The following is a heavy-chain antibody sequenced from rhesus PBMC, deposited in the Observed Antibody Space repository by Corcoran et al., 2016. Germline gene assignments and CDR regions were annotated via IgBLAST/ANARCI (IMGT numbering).Heavy chain of an antibody. D-gene: IGHD6-25*01. J-gene: IGHJ4*01. CDR3: ARVWGGSWTCDY. CDR2: IYGSSTST. CDR1: GGSISDSYR. V-gene: IGHV4S10*01. Sequence: QVQLQESGPGVVKPSETLSLTCAVSGGSISDSYRWSWIRQPPGKGLEWIGYIYGSSTSTNYNPSPKSRVTIYKDTSKNQFSLKLSSVTAADTVVYYCARVWGGSWTCDYWGQGVLVTVSS.